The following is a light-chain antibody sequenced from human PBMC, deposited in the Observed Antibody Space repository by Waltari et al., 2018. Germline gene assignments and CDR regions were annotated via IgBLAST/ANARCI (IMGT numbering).Light chain of an antibody. J-gene: IGLJ3*02. CDR1: SGHSSNI. Sequence: QLVLTQSPSASASLGASIKLTCTLSSGHSSNIIAWLQQQPERGPRYLMKVNRDGTHSQGDDIPDRFSGSSSGAERYRSISSLQSEDEADYYCQTGGHGTWVFGGGTKVTVL. CDR3: QTGGHGTWV. CDR2: VNRDGTH. V-gene: IGLV4-69*01.